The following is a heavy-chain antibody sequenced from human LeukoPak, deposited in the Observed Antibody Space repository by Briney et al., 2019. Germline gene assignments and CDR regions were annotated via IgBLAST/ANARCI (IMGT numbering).Heavy chain of an antibody. CDR1: GGSISSGGYY. Sequence: PSQTLSLTCTVSGGSISSGGYYWSWIRQPPGTGLEWIGYIYHSGSTYYNPSLKSRVTISVDRSKNQFSLKLSSVTAADTAAYYCARDPLSCSSTSCYTNWGQGTLVTVSS. V-gene: IGHV4-30-2*01. CDR2: IYHSGST. J-gene: IGHJ4*02. D-gene: IGHD2-2*02. CDR3: ARDPLSCSSTSCYTN.